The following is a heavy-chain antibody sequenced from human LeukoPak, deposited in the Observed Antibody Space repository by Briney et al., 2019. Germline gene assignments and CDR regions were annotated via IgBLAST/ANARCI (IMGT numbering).Heavy chain of an antibody. CDR3: ARGHWGPDS. V-gene: IGHV3-11*04. CDR2: ISHTGTTM. CDR1: GFTFSDHY. Sequence: GGSLRLSCAASGFTFSDHYMSWIRQAPGKGLEWVSYISHTGTTMYYADSVKGRFTLSRDNARNSLYLQMNSLRAEDTAVYYCARGHWGPDSWGQGTLVSVSS. J-gene: IGHJ4*02. D-gene: IGHD7-27*01.